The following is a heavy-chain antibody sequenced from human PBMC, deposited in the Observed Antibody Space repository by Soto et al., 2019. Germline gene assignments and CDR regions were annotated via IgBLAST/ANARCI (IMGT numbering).Heavy chain of an antibody. CDR3: ARSRIAGAGYYYYGMDV. CDR2: IYPGDSDT. CDR1: GYSFSSYW. V-gene: IGHV5-51*03. J-gene: IGHJ6*02. D-gene: IGHD6-19*01. Sequence: EVQLVQSGAEVKKPGESLKISCKGSGYSFSSYWIGWVRQMPGKGLEWMGIIYPGDSDTRYSPSFQGQVTISADKSISTAYLQWSSLKASGTAMYYCARSRIAGAGYYYYGMDVWGQGTTVTVSS.